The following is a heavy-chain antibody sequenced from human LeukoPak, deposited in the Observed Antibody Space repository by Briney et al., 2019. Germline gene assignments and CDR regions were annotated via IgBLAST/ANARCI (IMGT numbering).Heavy chain of an antibody. CDR1: GFTFSSYA. V-gene: IGHV3-30*01. J-gene: IGHJ6*03. CDR3: ARDRSSSGLYYYYMDV. D-gene: IGHD6-6*01. CDR2: ISYDGSNK. Sequence: GRSLRLSCAASGFTFSSYAMHWVRQAPGKGLEWVAVISYDGSNKYYADSVKGRFTISRDNSKNTLYLQMNSLRAEDTAVYYCARDRSSSGLYYYYMDVWGKGTTVTVSS.